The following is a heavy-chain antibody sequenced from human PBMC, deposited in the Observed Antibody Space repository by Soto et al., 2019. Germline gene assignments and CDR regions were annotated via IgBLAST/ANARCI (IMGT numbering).Heavy chain of an antibody. D-gene: IGHD3-10*01. CDR3: ARGGKLLGDLDV. CDR2: IIPILETA. Sequence: QVQLVQSGAEVKKPGSSVKVSCKASGGTFGRYTLSWVRQAPGQGLEWMGWIIPILETANYARRFQGRLTITADTSTGTAYMDLRGMKSDDTGVYYFARGGKLLGDLDVWGKGTPVTVSS. CDR1: GGTFGRYT. J-gene: IGHJ6*04. V-gene: IGHV1-69*08.